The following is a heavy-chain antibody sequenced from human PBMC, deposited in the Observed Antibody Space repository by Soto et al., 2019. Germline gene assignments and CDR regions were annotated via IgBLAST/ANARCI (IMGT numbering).Heavy chain of an antibody. J-gene: IGHJ4*02. D-gene: IGHD5-18*01. CDR2: IWHDGRDQ. Sequence: QVQLVESGGGLVQPGKSLRLSCAASGFIFNNYAMHWVRQAPGKGLEWVAIIWHDGRDQSYGSSVMDRFTISRDNSKNMLNLQINSLRAEDTAVYYCARDGGRAYSDFDYWGQGTLVTVSS. CDR1: GFIFNNYA. V-gene: IGHV3-33*01. CDR3: ARDGGRAYSDFDY.